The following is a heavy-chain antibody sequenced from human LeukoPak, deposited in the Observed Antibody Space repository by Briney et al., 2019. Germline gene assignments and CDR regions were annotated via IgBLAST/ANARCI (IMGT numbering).Heavy chain of an antibody. CDR1: GDSVSSNSAA. CDR3: ARCGFRVSLEGKYWFDP. Sequence: SQTLSLTCAISGDSVSSNSAAWNWIRQSPSRGLEWLGRTYYRSKWYNDYAVSVKSRITINPDTSKNQFSLQLNSVTPEDTAVYYCARCGFRVSLEGKYWFDPWGQGTLVTVSS. V-gene: IGHV6-1*01. J-gene: IGHJ5*02. CDR2: TYYRSKWYN. D-gene: IGHD5-12*01.